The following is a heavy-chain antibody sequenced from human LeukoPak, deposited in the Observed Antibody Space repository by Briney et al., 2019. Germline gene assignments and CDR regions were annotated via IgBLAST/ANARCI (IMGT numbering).Heavy chain of an antibody. CDR2: ISYDGSNK. J-gene: IGHJ4*02. D-gene: IGHD6-19*01. CDR3: AKVTSYSSGWYGGFDY. CDR1: GFTFSSYA. V-gene: IGHV3-30-3*01. Sequence: GRSLRLSCAASGFTFSSYAMHWVRQAPGKGLEWVAVISYDGSNKYYADSVKGRFTISRDNSKNTLYLQMNSLRAEDTAVYYCAKVTSYSSGWYGGFDYWGQGTLVTVSS.